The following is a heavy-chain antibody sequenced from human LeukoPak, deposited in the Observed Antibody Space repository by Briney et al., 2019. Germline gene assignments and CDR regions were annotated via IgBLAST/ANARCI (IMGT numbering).Heavy chain of an antibody. Sequence: PGGSLRLSCAASGFTFSSYAMCWVRQAPGKGLEWVSAISGSGGSTYYADSVKGRFTISRDNSKNTLYLQMSSLRAEDTAIYYCAKDRYFYGSGSLTSSWGQGTLVTVSS. D-gene: IGHD3-10*01. CDR1: GFTFSSYA. J-gene: IGHJ4*02. CDR2: ISGSGGST. CDR3: AKDRYFYGSGSLTSS. V-gene: IGHV3-23*01.